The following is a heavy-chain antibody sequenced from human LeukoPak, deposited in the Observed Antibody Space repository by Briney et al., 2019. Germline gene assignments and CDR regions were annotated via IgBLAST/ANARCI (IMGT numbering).Heavy chain of an antibody. V-gene: IGHV3-53*01. CDR1: EFTVSSNY. CDR3: ARGIAARLGYAFDI. J-gene: IGHJ3*02. CDR2: IYSGGST. Sequence: PGGPLRLSCAASEFTVSSNYMSWVRQAPGTGLEWVSVIYSGGSTYYADSVKGRFTISRDNSKNTLYLQMNSLRAEDTAVYYCARGIAARLGYAFDIWGQGTMVAVSS. D-gene: IGHD6-6*01.